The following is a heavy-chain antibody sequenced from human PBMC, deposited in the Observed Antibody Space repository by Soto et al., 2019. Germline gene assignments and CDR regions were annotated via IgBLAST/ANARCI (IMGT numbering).Heavy chain of an antibody. CDR2: INPNSGGT. CDR1: GYTFTGYY. D-gene: IGHD3-3*01. J-gene: IGHJ6*02. V-gene: IGHV1-2*04. CDR3: ARGRNGFLESLYGMDV. Sequence: GASVKVSCKASGYTFTGYYVHWVRQAPGQGLEWMGWINPNSGGTNYAQKFQGWVTMTRDTSISTAYMELSRLRSDDTAVYYCARGRNGFLESLYGMDVWGQGTTVTVSS.